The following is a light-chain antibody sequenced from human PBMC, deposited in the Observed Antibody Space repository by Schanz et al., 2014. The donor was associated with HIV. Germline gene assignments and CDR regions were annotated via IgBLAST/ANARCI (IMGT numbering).Light chain of an antibody. Sequence: EIVLTQSPGTLSLSPGERATLSCRASQSVSSSYFAWYQQKPGQAPRLLIYGASSRATAIPDRFSGSGSGTDFTLTISRLEPEDFAVYYCQQYGSSFGPGTKVEIK. CDR1: QSVSSSY. V-gene: IGKV3-20*01. CDR3: QQYGSS. J-gene: IGKJ3*01. CDR2: GAS.